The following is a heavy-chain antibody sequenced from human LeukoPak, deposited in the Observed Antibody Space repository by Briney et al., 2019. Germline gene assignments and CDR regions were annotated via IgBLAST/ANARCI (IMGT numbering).Heavy chain of an antibody. V-gene: IGHV3-33*01. D-gene: IGHD6-19*01. CDR1: GFTFSTCG. CDR2: IWSDGSNK. CDR3: ARKGYYSAWGMDV. Sequence: SGGSLRLSCAASGFTFSTCGMHWVRQAPAKGLEWVAFIWSDGSNKYYADSVKGRFTISRDNSKNTLYLQMNSLRAEDTAVYYCARKGYYSAWGMDVWGQGTTVTVSS. J-gene: IGHJ6*02.